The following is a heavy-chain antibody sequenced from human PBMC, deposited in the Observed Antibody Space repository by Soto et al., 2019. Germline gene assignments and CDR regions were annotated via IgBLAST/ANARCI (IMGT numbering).Heavy chain of an antibody. Sequence: SETLSLTCTVSGGSISSYYWSWIRQPPGKGLEWIGYIYYSGSTNYNPSLKSRVTISVDTPKNQFSLKLSSVTAADTAVYYCATSWRLGYDFWSGYYFDAFDIWGQGTMVTVSS. V-gene: IGHV4-59*08. CDR1: GGSISSYY. CDR3: ATSWRLGYDFWSGYYFDAFDI. J-gene: IGHJ3*02. CDR2: IYYSGST. D-gene: IGHD3-3*01.